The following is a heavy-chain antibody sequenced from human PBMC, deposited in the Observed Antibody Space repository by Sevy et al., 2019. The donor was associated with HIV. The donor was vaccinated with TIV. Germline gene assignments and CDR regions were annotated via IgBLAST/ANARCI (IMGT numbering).Heavy chain of an antibody. J-gene: IGHJ4*02. CDR1: GFSFSSYG. Sequence: GGSLRLSCAASGFSFSSYGMHWVRQAPGKGLEWVAFISYDGSDKYYADSVKGRLTISRDNSKNTLFLQMNSLRAEDTALYYCAKLEWGSAVNSVGCFDYWGQGTLVTVSS. D-gene: IGHD1-26*01. CDR2: ISYDGSDK. V-gene: IGHV3-30*18. CDR3: AKLEWGSAVNSVGCFDY.